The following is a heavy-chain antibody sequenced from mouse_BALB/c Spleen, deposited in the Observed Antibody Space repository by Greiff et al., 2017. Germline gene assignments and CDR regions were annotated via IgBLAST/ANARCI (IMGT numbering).Heavy chain of an antibody. CDR2: IDPENGNT. D-gene: IGHD4-1*01. CDR3: ARLGLGY. J-gene: IGHJ2*01. V-gene: IGHV14-1*02. CDR1: GFNIKDYY. Sequence: EVQLQESGAELVRPGALVKLSCKASGFNIKDYYMHWVKQRPEQGLEWIGWIDPENGNTIYDPKFQGKASITADTYSNTAYLQLSSLTSEDTAVYYCARLGLGYWGQGTTLTVSS.